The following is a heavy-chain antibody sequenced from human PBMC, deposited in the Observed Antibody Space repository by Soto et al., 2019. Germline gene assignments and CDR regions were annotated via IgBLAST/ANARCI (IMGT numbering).Heavy chain of an antibody. J-gene: IGHJ4*02. CDR3: VRVASLNCDY. CDR2: VNWNGGST. CDR1: GFTFDDYG. Sequence: EVQLVESGGGVLRPGGSLSLSCAASGFTFDDYGMSCDRQPPGKGVEWGAGVNWNGGSTGYADCVKGRFTIARDNAKNSLCLQMNSLGAEDPDCYYCVRVASLNCDYWGQGTLVTVAS. V-gene: IGHV3-20*04. D-gene: IGHD1-26*01.